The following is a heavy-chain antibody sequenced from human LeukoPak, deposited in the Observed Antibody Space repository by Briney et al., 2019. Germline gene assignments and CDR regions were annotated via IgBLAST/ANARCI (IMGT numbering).Heavy chain of an antibody. J-gene: IGHJ4*02. CDR2: IKSKTDGGTI. Sequence: GGSLRLSCAASGFTFSNAWMSWVRQAPGKGLEWVGHIKSKTDGGTIDYAAAVKGRFTISRDDSKNTLYLQMNSLKTEDTAVYYCTRDSGYAQFGYWGQGTLVTVSS. CDR1: GFTFSNAW. V-gene: IGHV3-15*01. CDR3: TRDSGYAQFGY. D-gene: IGHD5-12*01.